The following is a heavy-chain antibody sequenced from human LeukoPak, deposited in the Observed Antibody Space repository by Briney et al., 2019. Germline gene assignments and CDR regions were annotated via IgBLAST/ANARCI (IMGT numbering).Heavy chain of an antibody. Sequence: GASVKVSCKASGGTFSSYAISWVRQAPGQGLEWMGRIIPILGIANYAQKFQGRVTITADKSTSTAYMELSSLRSEDTAVYYCASEVLRSRGYFDYWGQGTLVTVSS. CDR2: IIPILGIA. J-gene: IGHJ4*02. D-gene: IGHD4-17*01. CDR1: GGTFSSYA. CDR3: ASEVLRSRGYFDY. V-gene: IGHV1-69*04.